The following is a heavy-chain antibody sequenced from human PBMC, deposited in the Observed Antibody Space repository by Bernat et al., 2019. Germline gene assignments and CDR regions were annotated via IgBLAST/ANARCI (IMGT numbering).Heavy chain of an antibody. Sequence: QVQLQESGPGLVKPSETLSLTCTVSGGSISSYYWSWIRQPPGKGLEWVGYIYYSGSTNSNPPLKSRVTISLDTSKNQFSLKLSSVTAADTAVYYCARDRAYYYDSSGYPYYYFDLWGRGTLVTVSS. D-gene: IGHD3-22*01. CDR2: IYYSGST. CDR1: GGSISSYY. CDR3: ARDRAYYYDSSGYPYYYFDL. V-gene: IGHV4-59*01. J-gene: IGHJ2*01.